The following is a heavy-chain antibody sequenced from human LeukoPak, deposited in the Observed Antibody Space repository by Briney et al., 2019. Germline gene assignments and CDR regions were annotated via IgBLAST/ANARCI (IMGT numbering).Heavy chain of an antibody. D-gene: IGHD3-10*01. CDR2: INPNTGGT. V-gene: IGHV1-2*02. CDR1: GYSFTAYL. J-gene: IGHJ4*02. Sequence: ASVKVSCKASGYSFTAYLMHWVRQAPGQGLEWMGWINPNTGGTNYAQKFQGRVTMTRDTSIRTAYMELSRLTSDDTAVYYCARGYERFGELVFEYWGQGTLVTVSS. CDR3: ARGYERFGELVFEY.